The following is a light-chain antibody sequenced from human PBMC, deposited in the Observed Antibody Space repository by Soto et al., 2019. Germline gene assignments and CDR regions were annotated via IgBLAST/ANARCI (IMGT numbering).Light chain of an antibody. J-gene: IGKJ5*01. V-gene: IGKV3-11*01. CDR3: QQRSNWPPALT. CDR1: QSVSSY. Sequence: EIVLTQSPATLSLSPGERATLSCRASQSVSSYLAWYQQKPGQAPRLLIYDASNRATGIPARFSGSGSGTDFTLTISRLEPEDFAVYYCQQRSNWPPALTVGQGTRLEIK. CDR2: DAS.